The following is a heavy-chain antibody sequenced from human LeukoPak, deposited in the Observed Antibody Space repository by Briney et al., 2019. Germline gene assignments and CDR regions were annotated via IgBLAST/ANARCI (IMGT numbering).Heavy chain of an antibody. D-gene: IGHD2/OR15-2a*01. J-gene: IGHJ4*02. Sequence: SQTLSLTCAISGDSVSSKAVAWHWIRQSPSRGLEWLGRTYYRSKWYEDYAVPVKSRITINPDTSKNQFSLQLNSVTPEDTAVYFCARELTSALSQWGQGILVIASS. CDR3: ARELTSALSQ. CDR2: TYYRSKWYE. V-gene: IGHV6-1*01. CDR1: GDSVSSKAVA.